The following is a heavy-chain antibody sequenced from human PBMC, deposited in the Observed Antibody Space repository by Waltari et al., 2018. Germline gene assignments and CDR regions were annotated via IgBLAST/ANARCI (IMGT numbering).Heavy chain of an antibody. CDR2: IYYSGST. CDR1: GGSISSSSYY. J-gene: IGHJ6*02. V-gene: IGHV4-39*01. CDR3: ARGYSGYAYYYYYAMDV. Sequence: QLQLQESGPGLVKPSETLSLTCTVPGGSISSSSYYWGWIRQPPGKGLEWIGSIYYSGSTYYNPSLKSRVTISVDTSKNQFSLKLNSVTAADTAVYYCARGYSGYAYYYYYAMDVWGQGTTVTVSS. D-gene: IGHD5-12*01.